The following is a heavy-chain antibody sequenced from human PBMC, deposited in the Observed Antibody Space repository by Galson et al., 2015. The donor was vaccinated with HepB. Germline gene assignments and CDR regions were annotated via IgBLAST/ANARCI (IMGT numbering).Heavy chain of an antibody. V-gene: IGHV3-48*02. D-gene: IGHD6-19*01. J-gene: IGHJ4*02. Sequence: SLRLSCAASGFSFSSYHMNWVRQAPGKGLEWVSYISSSGNIKFYADSMKGRFTTSRDNGKDSLFLQMSSLTDEDTAVYYCARVGGGWRVFDHWGQGTLVTVSS. CDR2: ISSSGNIK. CDR3: ARVGGGWRVFDH. CDR1: GFSFSSYH.